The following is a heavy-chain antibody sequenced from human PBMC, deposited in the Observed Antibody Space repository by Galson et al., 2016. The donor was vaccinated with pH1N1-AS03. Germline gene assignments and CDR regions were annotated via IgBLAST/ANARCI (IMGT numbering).Heavy chain of an antibody. J-gene: IGHJ4*02. Sequence: TLSLTCTVSGGSLTSYYWSWIRQTPEKGLEWLGYIYYTGNTDTNHSLRSRIAVSVDASKNQCSLRLSSLTAADTAVYYCATRKHLGNSEYFEFWGQGTQVIVSS. CDR1: GGSLTSYY. CDR3: ATRKHLGNSEYFEF. D-gene: IGHD4-23*01. V-gene: IGHV4-59*01. CDR2: IYYTGNT.